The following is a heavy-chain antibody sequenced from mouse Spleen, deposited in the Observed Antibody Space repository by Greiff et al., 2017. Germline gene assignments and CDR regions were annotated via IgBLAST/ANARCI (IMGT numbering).Heavy chain of an antibody. D-gene: IGHD2-4*01. V-gene: IGHV1-53*01. CDR2: INPSNGGT. CDR3: ARFKAPKDYDYENAWFAY. CDR1: GYTFTSYW. Sequence: QVQLQQSGTELVKPGASVKLSCKASGYTFTSYWMHWVKQRPGQGLEWIGNINPSNGGTNYNEKFKSKATLTVDKSSSTAYMQLSSLTSEDSAVYYCARFKAPKDYDYENAWFAYWGQGTLVTVSA. J-gene: IGHJ3*01.